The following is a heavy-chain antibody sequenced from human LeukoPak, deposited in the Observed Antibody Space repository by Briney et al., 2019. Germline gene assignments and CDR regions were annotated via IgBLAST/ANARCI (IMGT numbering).Heavy chain of an antibody. V-gene: IGHV4-59*01. J-gene: IGHJ4*02. CDR2: IYYSGST. CDR1: GGSISSYY. D-gene: IGHD5-24*01. CDR3: ASLRGGYNYVNY. Sequence: SETLSLTCTVSGGSISSYYWSWIRQPPGKGLEWIGYIYYSGSTNYNPSLKSRVTISVGTSKNQFSLKLSSVTAADTAVYYCASLRGGYNYVNYWGQGTLVTVSS.